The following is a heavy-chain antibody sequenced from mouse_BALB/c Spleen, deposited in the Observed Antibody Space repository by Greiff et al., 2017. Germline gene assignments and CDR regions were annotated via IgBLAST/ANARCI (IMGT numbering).Heavy chain of an antibody. CDR2: ISTYYGDA. J-gene: IGHJ4*01. Sequence: QVQLKQSGAELVRPGVSVKISCKGSGYTFTDYAMHWVKQSHAKSLEWIGVISTYYGDASYNQKFKGKATMTVDKSSSTAYMELARLTSEDSAIYYCAREGNYDAMDYWGQGTSVTVSS. D-gene: IGHD2-1*01. CDR1: GYTFTDYA. CDR3: AREGNYDAMDY. V-gene: IGHV1S137*01.